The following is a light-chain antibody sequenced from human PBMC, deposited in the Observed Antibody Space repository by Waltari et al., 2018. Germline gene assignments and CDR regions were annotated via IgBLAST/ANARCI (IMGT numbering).Light chain of an antibody. J-gene: IGKJ3*01. Sequence: EIVLTQSPGTLSMSPGERATLSCRASQSVSNNYLAWYQQKPGQAPRLLIYGASRRATGIPDRFSGSGSGTDFTLTISRLETEDFVVYYCQQYGNPAFTFGPGTKVDIK. CDR1: QSVSNNY. CDR2: GAS. V-gene: IGKV3-20*01. CDR3: QQYGNPAFT.